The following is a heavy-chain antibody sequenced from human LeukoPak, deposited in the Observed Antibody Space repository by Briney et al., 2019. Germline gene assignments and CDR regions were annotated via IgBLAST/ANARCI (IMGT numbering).Heavy chain of an antibody. D-gene: IGHD5-18*01. V-gene: IGHV4-59*01. J-gene: IGHJ5*02. CDR1: GGSISSYY. Sequence: KPSETLSLTCTVSGGSISSYYWSWIRQPPGKELEWIGSTYYIGSTNYNPSLNSPVTISVDTSKNHFPLKLTSVPAADPAVDYSARRRGYSYGKNWFDPSGQGTLVPVSS. CDR2: TYYIGST. CDR3: ARRRGYSYGKNWFDP.